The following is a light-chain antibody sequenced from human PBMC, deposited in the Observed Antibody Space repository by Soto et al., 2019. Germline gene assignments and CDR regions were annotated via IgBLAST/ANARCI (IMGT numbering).Light chain of an antibody. CDR3: AAWDDSLNGYV. CDR2: SNN. Sequence: QSVLTQPPSASGTPGQRVTISCSGSSSNVGTNPVNWYQQLPGTAPKLLIYSNNQRPSVVPDRFSGSKSGTSASLAISGLQPEDEADCYCAAWDDSLNGYVFGTGTKVTVL. CDR1: SSNVGTNP. J-gene: IGLJ1*01. V-gene: IGLV1-44*01.